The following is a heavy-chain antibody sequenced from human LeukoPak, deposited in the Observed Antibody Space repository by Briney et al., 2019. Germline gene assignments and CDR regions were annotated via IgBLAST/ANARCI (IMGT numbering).Heavy chain of an antibody. CDR1: GFTFSSNW. D-gene: IGHD3-10*01. J-gene: IGHJ4*02. CDR2: IKQDGSKK. CDR3: ARDRVTMVRGVNYYFDY. V-gene: IGHV3-7*05. Sequence: PGGSLRLSCAASGFTFSSNWMSWVRQAPGKGLEWVANIKQDGSKKYYVDSVKGRFTISRDNAKNSLYLQMNSLRAEDTAVYYCARDRVTMVRGVNYYFDYWGQGTLVTVSS.